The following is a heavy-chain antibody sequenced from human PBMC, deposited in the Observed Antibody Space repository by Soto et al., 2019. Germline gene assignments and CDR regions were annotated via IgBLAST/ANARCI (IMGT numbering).Heavy chain of an antibody. D-gene: IGHD1-26*01. CDR3: ARGVGATDAFVPYYYMDV. V-gene: IGHV3-11*01. Sequence: GGSLRLSCAASGFTFSDYYMSWIRQAPGKGLEWVSYISSSGSTIYYADSVKGRFTISRDNAKNSLYLQMNSLRAEDTAVYYCARGVGATDAFVPYYYMDVWGKGTTVTVSS. J-gene: IGHJ6*03. CDR1: GFTFSDYY. CDR2: ISSSGSTI.